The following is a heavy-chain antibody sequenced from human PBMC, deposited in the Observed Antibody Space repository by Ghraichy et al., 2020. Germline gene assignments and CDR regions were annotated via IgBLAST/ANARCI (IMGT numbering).Heavy chain of an antibody. CDR2: MHHSGTS. CDR3: HRFFKGGEIDS. Sequence: SETLSLTCTVSGGSISDSNFYWGWIRQSPGKGLEWIGSMHHSGTSYETTSLKSRVSLSIDSFNSQFSLKLTSVTAADTAVYARHRFFKGGEIDSWGQGILVAVSS. D-gene: IGHD3-16*01. CDR1: GGSISDSNFY. J-gene: IGHJ4*02. V-gene: IGHV4-39*01.